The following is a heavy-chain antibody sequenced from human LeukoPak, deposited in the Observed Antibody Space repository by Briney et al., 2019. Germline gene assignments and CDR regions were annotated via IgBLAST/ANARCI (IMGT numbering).Heavy chain of an antibody. D-gene: IGHD3-10*01. CDR1: GGSISSSSYY. CDR2: IYYSGST. V-gene: IGHV4-39*07. Sequence: SGTLSLTCTVSGGSISSSSYYWGWIRQPPGKGLEWIGSIYYSGSTYYNPSLKSRVTISVDTSKNQFSLKLSSVTAADTAVYYCARVMRGYYGSGTNNWFDPWGQGTLVTVSS. CDR3: ARVMRGYYGSGTNNWFDP. J-gene: IGHJ5*02.